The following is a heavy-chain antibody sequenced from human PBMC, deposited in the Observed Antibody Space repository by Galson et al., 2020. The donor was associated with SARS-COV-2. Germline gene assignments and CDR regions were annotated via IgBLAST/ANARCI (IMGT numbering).Heavy chain of an antibody. CDR2: TRNKVNSYTT. CDR1: GFTFSDHF. D-gene: IGHD1-26*01. J-gene: IGHJ3*02. V-gene: IGHV3-72*01. CDR3: TRQISSGSYFLGAFDI. Sequence: GGSLRLSCAASGFTFSDHFMDWVRQAPGKGLEWVGRTRNKVNSYTTEYAASVKGRFTISRDDSKNSLYLQMNSLKTEDTAVYYCTRQISSGSYFLGAFDIWGQGTMVTVSS.